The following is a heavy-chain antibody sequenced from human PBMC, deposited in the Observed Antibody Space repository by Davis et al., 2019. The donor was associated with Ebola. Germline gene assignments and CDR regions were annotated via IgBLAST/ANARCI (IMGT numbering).Heavy chain of an antibody. CDR2: INPSGGST. D-gene: IGHD1-26*01. V-gene: IGHV1-46*01. CDR1: GYTFTSYY. J-gene: IGHJ4*02. CDR3: ARRVGARSGFDS. Sequence: ASVKVSCKASGYTFTSYYMHWVRQAPGQGLEWMGIINPSGGSTSYAQKFQGRITMTRNISISTAYMELSSLRSDDTAVYYCARRVGARSGFDSWGQGSLVTVSS.